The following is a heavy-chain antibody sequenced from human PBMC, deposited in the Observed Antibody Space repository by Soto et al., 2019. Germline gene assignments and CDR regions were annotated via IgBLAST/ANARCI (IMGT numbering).Heavy chain of an antibody. J-gene: IGHJ4*02. D-gene: IGHD3-3*01. V-gene: IGHV3-23*01. CDR2: SSGSGAET. CDR1: GFTVGSYA. Sequence: GGSLRLSCAASGFTVGSYAMTWVRQAPGKGLEWVSGSSGSGAETYYADSVKGRFTVSRDNSKNTLYLQMNSLKAEDTAVYYCAREMFKVDFWSGQSGPAYFYYWGQGTLVTVSS. CDR3: AREMFKVDFWSGQSGPAYFYY.